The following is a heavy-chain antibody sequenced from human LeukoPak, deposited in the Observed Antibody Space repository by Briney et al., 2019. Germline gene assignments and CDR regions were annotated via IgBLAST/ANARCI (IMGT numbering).Heavy chain of an antibody. Sequence: SVKVSCKASGGTFSSYAISWVRQAPGQGLEWMGGIIPIFGTANYAQKFQGRVTITTDESTSTAYMELSSLRSEDTAVYYCASHYCSSTSCYLVGSFDIWGQGTMVTVSS. J-gene: IGHJ3*02. CDR3: ASHYCSSTSCYLVGSFDI. V-gene: IGHV1-69*05. CDR2: IIPIFGTA. CDR1: GGTFSSYA. D-gene: IGHD2-2*01.